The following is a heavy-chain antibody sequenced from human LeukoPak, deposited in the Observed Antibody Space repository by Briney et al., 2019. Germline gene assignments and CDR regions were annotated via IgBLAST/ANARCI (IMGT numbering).Heavy chain of an antibody. J-gene: IGHJ3*02. D-gene: IGHD3-3*01. Sequence: PSETLSLTCTVSGGSISGYYWTWIRQPAGKGLEWIGRIYSSGSTGYNPSLKSRVTMSVDTSKNQFSLKLSSVTAADTAIYYCARSWSGSVTAADIWGQGTMVTVSS. CDR3: ARSWSGSVTAADI. V-gene: IGHV4-4*07. CDR1: GGSISGYY. CDR2: IYSSGST.